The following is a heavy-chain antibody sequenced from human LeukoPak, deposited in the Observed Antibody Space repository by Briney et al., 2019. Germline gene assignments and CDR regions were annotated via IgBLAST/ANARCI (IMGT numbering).Heavy chain of an antibody. J-gene: IGHJ6*03. CDR1: GFTFSSYW. Sequence: GGSLRLSCAASGFTFSSYWMSWVRQAPGKGLEWVANIKQDGSEKYYVDSVRGRFTISRDNSKNTLYLQMNSLRAEDTAVYYCARDRMGTAIPYYMDVWGKGTTVTISS. CDR2: IKQDGSEK. V-gene: IGHV3-7*01. CDR3: ARDRMGTAIPYYMDV. D-gene: IGHD5-18*01.